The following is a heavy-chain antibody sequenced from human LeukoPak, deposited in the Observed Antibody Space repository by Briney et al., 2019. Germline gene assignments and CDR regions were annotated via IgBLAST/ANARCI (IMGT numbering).Heavy chain of an antibody. CDR2: IYYSGST. CDR1: GGSISSNSYY. J-gene: IGHJ5*02. V-gene: IGHV4-39*07. CDR3: ARENYYGSGSYSAWFDP. Sequence: PSETLSLTCTVSGGSISSNSYYWSWIRQPPGKGLEWIGSIYYSGSTYYNPSLKSRVTISVDTSKNQFSLKLSSVTAADTAVYYCARENYYGSGSYSAWFDPWGQGTLVTVSS. D-gene: IGHD3-10*01.